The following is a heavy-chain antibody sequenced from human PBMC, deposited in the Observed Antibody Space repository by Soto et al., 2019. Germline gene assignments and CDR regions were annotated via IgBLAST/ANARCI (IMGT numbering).Heavy chain of an antibody. CDR2: INPSGGST. CDR3: ARDTVAGYFDY. Sequence: QVQLEQSGAEVKKPGASVKVSCKASGNTFTSYYIHWVRQAPGQGLEWMGIINPSGGSTRFAQKFQDRVTMTRDTSTSTVYMELRSLGSEDTAVYYCARDTVAGYFDYWGQGTLVNVSS. CDR1: GNTFTSYY. V-gene: IGHV1-46*01. D-gene: IGHD6-19*01. J-gene: IGHJ4*02.